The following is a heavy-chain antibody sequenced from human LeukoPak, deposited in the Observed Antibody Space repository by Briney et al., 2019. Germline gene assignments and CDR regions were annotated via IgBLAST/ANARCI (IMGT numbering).Heavy chain of an antibody. CDR3: ARAAENYYGSGSYSQWNYFDY. D-gene: IGHD3-10*01. V-gene: IGHV3-23*01. CDR1: GFTFSSYA. J-gene: IGHJ4*02. CDR2: ISGSGGST. Sequence: GGSLRLSCAASGFTFSSYAMSWVRQAPGKGLEWVSAISGSGGSTYYADSVKGRFTISRDNSKNTLYLQMNSLRAEDTAVYYCARAAENYYGSGSYSQWNYFDYWGQGTLVTVSS.